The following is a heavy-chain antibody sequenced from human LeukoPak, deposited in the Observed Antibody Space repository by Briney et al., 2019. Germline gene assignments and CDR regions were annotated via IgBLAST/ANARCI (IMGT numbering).Heavy chain of an antibody. D-gene: IGHD2-2*01. CDR3: VRDVVVASGARTLDI. CDR2: ISLYNGDT. J-gene: IGHJ3*02. Sequence: ASVKVSCKASGYIFSNYGVSWVRQPPGQGLEWMAWISLYNGDTKYAHKYQGRVTMTTDTSTSTASMELRSLRPDDTAVYYCVRDVVVASGARTLDIWGQGTLVTVSS. V-gene: IGHV1-18*01. CDR1: GYIFSNYG.